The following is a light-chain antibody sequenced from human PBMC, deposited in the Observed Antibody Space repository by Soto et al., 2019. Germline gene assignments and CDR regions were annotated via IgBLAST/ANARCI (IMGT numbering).Light chain of an antibody. Sequence: QSALTQPASVSGSPGQSITISCTGTSSDVGGYNYVSWYQQYPGKAPKLMIYDVSNRPSGVSNRFSGSKSVNTASLTISGLQAEDEADYYCSSYTSSSPYVFGTGTKVTVL. CDR2: DVS. V-gene: IGLV2-14*01. CDR1: SSDVGGYNY. CDR3: SSYTSSSPYV. J-gene: IGLJ1*01.